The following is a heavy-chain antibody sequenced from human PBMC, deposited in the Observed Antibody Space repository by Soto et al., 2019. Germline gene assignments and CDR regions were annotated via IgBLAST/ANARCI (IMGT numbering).Heavy chain of an antibody. CDR1: GDSVSNNSAA. D-gene: IGHD3-3*02. Sequence: SQTLSLTSPISGDSVSNNSAAWNWIRQSPSRGLEWLGRTYYRSKWFNNYALSVKGRITINPDTSKNQFSLQLNSVTPEDTAVYYCAREGRLAASIFHNWFDPWGQGTLVTVSS. CDR3: AREGRLAASIFHNWFDP. CDR2: TYYRSKWFN. J-gene: IGHJ5*02. V-gene: IGHV6-1*01.